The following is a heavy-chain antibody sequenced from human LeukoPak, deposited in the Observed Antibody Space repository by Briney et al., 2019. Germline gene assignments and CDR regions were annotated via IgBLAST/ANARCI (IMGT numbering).Heavy chain of an antibody. CDR1: GFTFSSFA. CDR2: ITDGGGTA. V-gene: IGHV3-23*01. Sequence: PGGSLRLSCAASGFTFSSFAMSWVRQAPGKGLEWVSTITDGGGTAYYADSVKGRFTISRDNSKNTLHLQMNSLRAEDTAVYYCAKTHGYGSGGIKLYYFDYWGQGTLVTVSS. CDR3: AKTHGYGSGGIKLYYFDY. J-gene: IGHJ4*02. D-gene: IGHD3-10*01.